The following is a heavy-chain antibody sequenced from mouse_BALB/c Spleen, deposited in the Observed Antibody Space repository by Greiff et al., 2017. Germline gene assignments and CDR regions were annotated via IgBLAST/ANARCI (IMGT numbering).Heavy chain of an antibody. D-gene: IGHD1-1*01. CDR2: INPSTGYT. V-gene: IGHV1-7*01. CDR3: ARDYYGRGAYAMDY. CDR1: GYTFTSYW. J-gene: IGHJ4*01. Sequence: QVQLQQSGAELAKPGASVKMSCKASGYTFTSYWMHWVKQRPGQGLEWIGYINPSTGYTEYNQKFKDKATLTADKSSSTAYMQLSSLTSEDSAVYYCARDYYGRGAYAMDYWGQGTSVTVSS.